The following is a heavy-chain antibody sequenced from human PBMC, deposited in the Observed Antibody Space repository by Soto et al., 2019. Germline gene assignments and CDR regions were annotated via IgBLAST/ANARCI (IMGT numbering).Heavy chain of an antibody. J-gene: IGHJ6*03. Sequence: GASVKVSCKASGYTFTSYDINWVRQATGQGLEWMGWMNPNSGNTGYAQKFQGRVTMTRNTSISTAYMELSSLRSEDTAVYYRARGGVLSLAYIVVVPAAIDDYYYYMDVWGKGTTVTVSS. CDR1: GYTFTSYD. CDR2: MNPNSGNT. V-gene: IGHV1-8*01. D-gene: IGHD2-2*01. CDR3: ARGGVLSLAYIVVVPAAIDDYYYYMDV.